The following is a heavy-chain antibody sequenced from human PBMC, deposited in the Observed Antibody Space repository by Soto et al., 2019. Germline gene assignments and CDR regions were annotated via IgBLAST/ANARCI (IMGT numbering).Heavy chain of an antibody. CDR2: ISGSGGST. CDR3: AKAPNMIVVVKCAFDI. D-gene: IGHD3-22*01. J-gene: IGHJ3*02. CDR1: GFTFSSHA. V-gene: IGHV3-23*01. Sequence: GGSLRLSCAASGFTFSSHAMSWVRQAPGRGLEWVSAISGSGGSTYYADSVKGRFTISRDNSKNTLYLQMNSLRAEDTAVYYCAKAPNMIVVVKCAFDIWGQGTMVTVSS.